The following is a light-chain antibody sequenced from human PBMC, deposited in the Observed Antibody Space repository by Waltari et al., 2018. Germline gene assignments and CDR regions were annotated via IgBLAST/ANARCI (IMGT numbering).Light chain of an antibody. CDR2: GAS. CDR1: QSVSSN. J-gene: IGKJ2*01. V-gene: IGKV3-15*01. CDR3: QQYNNWPLYT. Sequence: EIVMTQSPATLSVSPGERATLSCRASQSVSSNLAWYQQKPGQAPRLLICGASPRAPGIPARFSGSGSGTEFTLTISSLQSEDFAVYYCQQYNNWPLYTFGQGTKLEIK.